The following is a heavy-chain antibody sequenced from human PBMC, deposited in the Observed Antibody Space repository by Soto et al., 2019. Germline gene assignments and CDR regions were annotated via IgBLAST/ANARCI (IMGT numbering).Heavy chain of an antibody. V-gene: IGHV1-2*04. D-gene: IGHD5-12*01. J-gene: IGHJ6*03. Sequence: QVQLVQSGAKVRKPGASVTVSCRSSGDSFNDYYIHWVRQAPGQGLEWMGWINPNSGVTKYAQKFQGWVSMTRDTSIRTVYMQLSRLRSDDTAVYYCAIESGGATATLDYYYFYMDVWGTGTTVTVSS. CDR1: GDSFNDYY. CDR3: AIESGGATATLDYYYFYMDV. CDR2: INPNSGVT.